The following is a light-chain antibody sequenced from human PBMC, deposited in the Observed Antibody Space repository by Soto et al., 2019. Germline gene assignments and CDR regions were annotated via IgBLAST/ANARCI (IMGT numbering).Light chain of an antibody. V-gene: IGLV2-14*01. CDR3: SSYTNIQTSPWG. J-gene: IGLJ6*01. CDR1: SGDIGSYNR. Sequence: SSLTQPASVSGSPGQSITISCTGTSGDIGSYNRVSWYQQHPGKAPKLIIYEVTDRPSGVSNRFSGSKSGNTASLTISGLQAEDEAEYYCSSYTNIQTSPWGLGNGTKVTVL. CDR2: EVT.